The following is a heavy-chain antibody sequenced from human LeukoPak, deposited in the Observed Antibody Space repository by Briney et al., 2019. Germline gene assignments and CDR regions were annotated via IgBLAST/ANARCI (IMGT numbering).Heavy chain of an antibody. CDR3: AKALCSGGTCYYFDY. Sequence: PGGSLRLSCAASGFTFTNAWMTWVRQAPGRGLEWISGISDTGGSTYYADSVKGRFTISRDNSKNTLYLQMNSLRAEDTAVYYCAKALCSGGTCYYFDYWGQGTLVTVSS. J-gene: IGHJ4*02. V-gene: IGHV3-23*01. CDR1: GFTFTNAW. D-gene: IGHD2-15*01. CDR2: ISDTGGST.